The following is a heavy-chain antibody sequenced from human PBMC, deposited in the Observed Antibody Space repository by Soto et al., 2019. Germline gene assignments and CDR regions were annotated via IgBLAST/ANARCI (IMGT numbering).Heavy chain of an antibody. CDR3: ARTYCSSTSCPFYYYYMDV. J-gene: IGHJ6*03. CDR1: GYTFTSYA. Sequence: GASVKVSCKASGYTFTSYAMHWVRQAPGQRLEWMGWINAGNGNTKYSQKFQGRVTITRDTSASTAYMELSSLRSEDTAVYYCARTYCSSTSCPFYYYYMDVWGKGTTVTVSS. D-gene: IGHD2-2*01. CDR2: INAGNGNT. V-gene: IGHV1-3*01.